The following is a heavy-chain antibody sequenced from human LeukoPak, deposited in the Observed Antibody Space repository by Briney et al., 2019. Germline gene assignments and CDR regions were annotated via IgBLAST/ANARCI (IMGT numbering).Heavy chain of an antibody. V-gene: IGHV3-23*01. Sequence: GGSLRLSCAASGLTFSSYAMSWVRQAPGKGLEWVSAISGSGGSTYYADSVKGRFTISRDNSKNTLYLQMNSLRAEDTAVYYCAKDTFGSIAVSFDYWGQGTLVTVSS. J-gene: IGHJ4*02. D-gene: IGHD6-19*01. CDR2: ISGSGGST. CDR3: AKDTFGSIAVSFDY. CDR1: GLTFSSYA.